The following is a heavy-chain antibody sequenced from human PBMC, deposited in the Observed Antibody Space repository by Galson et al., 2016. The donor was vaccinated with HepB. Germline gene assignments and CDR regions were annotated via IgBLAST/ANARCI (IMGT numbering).Heavy chain of an antibody. V-gene: IGHV3-23*01. J-gene: IGHJ4*01. CDR3: ARDTGWNNLQY. Sequence: SLRLSCAASGFTFSGFAMTWVRQAPGKGLEWVSSISDSGDRTYYADSVKGRFTISRDNSKNTLYLQMHSLRAEDTALYYCARDTGWNNLQYWGHGSLVTVSS. D-gene: IGHD1/OR15-1a*01. CDR1: GFTFSGFA. CDR2: ISDSGDRT.